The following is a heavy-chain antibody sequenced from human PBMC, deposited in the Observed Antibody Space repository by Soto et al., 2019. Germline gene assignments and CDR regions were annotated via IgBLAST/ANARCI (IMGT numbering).Heavy chain of an antibody. Sequence: SVKVSCKASGFTFTSSAVQWVRQARGQRLEWIGWIVVGSGNTNYAQKFQERVTITRDMSTSTAYMELSSLRSEDTAVYYCAAGGARVGATYYYYYGMDVWGQGTTVTVS. D-gene: IGHD1-26*01. CDR3: AAGGARVGATYYYYYGMDV. V-gene: IGHV1-58*01. J-gene: IGHJ6*02. CDR1: GFTFTSSA. CDR2: IVVGSGNT.